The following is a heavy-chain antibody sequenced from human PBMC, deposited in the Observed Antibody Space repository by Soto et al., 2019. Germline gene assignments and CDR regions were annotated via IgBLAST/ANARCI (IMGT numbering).Heavy chain of an antibody. CDR2: LIPIFGTA. V-gene: IGHV1-69*13. Sequence: ASVKVSCKASGGTFSSYAISWVRQAPGQGLEWMGGLIPIFGTANYAQKFQGRVTITADESTSTAYMELSSLRSEDTAVYYCARDSSLTANAFDIWGQGTMVTVSS. CDR1: GGTFSSYA. D-gene: IGHD7-27*01. CDR3: ARDSSLTANAFDI. J-gene: IGHJ3*02.